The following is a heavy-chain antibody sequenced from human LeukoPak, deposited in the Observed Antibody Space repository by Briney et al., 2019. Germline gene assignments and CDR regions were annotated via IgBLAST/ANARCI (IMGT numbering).Heavy chain of an antibody. CDR3: ARQAPHYGDMSY. J-gene: IGHJ4*02. CDR2: IYYRGST. D-gene: IGHD4-17*01. Sequence: PSETLSLTCTVSGGSISSSSYYWGWIRQSPGKGLEWIGSIYYRGSTYYIPSLRSRVTVSLDTSKNQFSLKLSSVTAADTAVYYCARQAPHYGDMSYWGQGTLVTVSS. V-gene: IGHV4-39*01. CDR1: GGSISSSSYY.